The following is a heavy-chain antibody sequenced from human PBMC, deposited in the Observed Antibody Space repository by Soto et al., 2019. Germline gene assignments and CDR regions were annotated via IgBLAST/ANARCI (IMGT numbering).Heavy chain of an antibody. Sequence: EVQLVESGGGLVQPGGSLRLSCAASGFTFSGYWMYWVRQAPGKGLVWVSRMNNDGSNAIYADSVKGRFTISRDNAKNTMYLQMNRLRAEDTAVYYCARQYADLDYWGQGTLVTVSS. CDR1: GFTFSGYW. CDR3: ARQYADLDY. J-gene: IGHJ4*02. V-gene: IGHV3-74*01. D-gene: IGHD2-2*01. CDR2: MNNDGSNA.